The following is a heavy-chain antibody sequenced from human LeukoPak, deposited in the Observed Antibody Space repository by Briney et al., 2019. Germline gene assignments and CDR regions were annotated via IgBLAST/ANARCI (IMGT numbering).Heavy chain of an antibody. J-gene: IGHJ3*02. CDR2: ISSSSTI. CDR1: GFTFSSYS. V-gene: IGHV3-48*01. D-gene: IGHD3-22*01. Sequence: AGSLRLSCAASGFTFSSYSMNWVRQAPGKGLEWVSYISSSSTIYYAGSVKGRFTISRDNAKNSLYLQMNSLRAEDTAVYYCAREGESYYYDSSGYGNAFDIWGQGTMVTVSS. CDR3: AREGESYYYDSSGYGNAFDI.